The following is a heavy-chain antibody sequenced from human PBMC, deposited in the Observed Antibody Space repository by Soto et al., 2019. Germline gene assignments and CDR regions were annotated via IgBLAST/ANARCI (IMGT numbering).Heavy chain of an antibody. V-gene: IGHV1-18*01. D-gene: IGHD3-3*01. Sequence: EASVKVSCKASGYTLTSYGSRWVRQAHGQGLEWMGWISAYNGNTNYAQKLQGRFTISRDNSKNTLYLQMNSLRAEDTAVYYCARAGPPIGVVIPSYGLNFDYWGQGTLVTVSS. CDR3: ARAGPPIGVVIPSYGLNFDY. CDR1: GYTLTSYG. J-gene: IGHJ4*02. CDR2: ISAYNGNT.